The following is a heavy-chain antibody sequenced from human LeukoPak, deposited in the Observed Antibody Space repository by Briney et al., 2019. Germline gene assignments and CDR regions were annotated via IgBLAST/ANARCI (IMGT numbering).Heavy chain of an antibody. CDR3: AKDVDIVATINGGFDY. Sequence: GGSLRLSCAASGFTFSTYAMNWVRQAPGKGLEWVSGISGSGDITYYADSVKGRFTISRDNSKRTLYLRMNSLRAEDTAVYYCAKDVDIVATINGGFDYWGQGTLLTVSS. CDR2: ISGSGDIT. CDR1: GFTFSTYA. D-gene: IGHD5-12*01. V-gene: IGHV3-23*01. J-gene: IGHJ4*02.